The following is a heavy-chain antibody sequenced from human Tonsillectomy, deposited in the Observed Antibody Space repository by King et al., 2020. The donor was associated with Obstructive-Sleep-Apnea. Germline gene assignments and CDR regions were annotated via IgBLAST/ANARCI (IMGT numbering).Heavy chain of an antibody. CDR1: GITFSSYS. CDR3: ARDGEYQRPHLKGGGYYYYYGMDV. V-gene: IGHV3-21*01. D-gene: IGHD2-2*01. Sequence: VQLVESGGGLVKPGGSLRLSCAASGITFSSYSMNWVRQAPGKGLEWVSSISSSGSYMYYADSVKGRFTISRDNAKNSLYLQMNSLRAEDTAVYYWARDGEYQRPHLKGGGYYYYYGMDVWGQGTTVTVSS. J-gene: IGHJ6*02. CDR2: ISSSGSYM.